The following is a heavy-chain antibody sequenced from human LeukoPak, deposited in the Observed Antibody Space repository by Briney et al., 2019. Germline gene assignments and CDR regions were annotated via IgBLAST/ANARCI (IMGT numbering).Heavy chain of an antibody. D-gene: IGHD3-22*01. CDR1: GFTVSSNY. J-gene: IGHJ4*02. Sequence: GGSLRPSCAASGFTVSSNYMSWVRHTPGKGLEWVSVIYSGGSTYYADSVKGRFTISRDNSKNTLYLQMNSLRAEDTAVYYCAMTYYFDSSGYYKLDYWGQGTLVTVSS. V-gene: IGHV3-53*01. CDR3: AMTYYFDSSGYYKLDY. CDR2: IYSGGST.